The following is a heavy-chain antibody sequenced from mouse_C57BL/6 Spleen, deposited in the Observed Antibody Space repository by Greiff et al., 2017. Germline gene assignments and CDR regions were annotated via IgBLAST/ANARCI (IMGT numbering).Heavy chain of an antibody. CDR2: ISDGGSYT. CDR3: ARDRKAMDY. J-gene: IGHJ4*01. V-gene: IGHV5-4*01. CDR1: GFTFSSYA. Sequence: EVQLVESGGGLVKPGGSLKLSCAASGFTFSSYAMPWVRQTPEKSLEWVATISDGGSYTYYPDNVKGRFTISRDNAKNNLYLQMSHLKSEDTAMYYCARDRKAMDYWGQGTSVTVSS.